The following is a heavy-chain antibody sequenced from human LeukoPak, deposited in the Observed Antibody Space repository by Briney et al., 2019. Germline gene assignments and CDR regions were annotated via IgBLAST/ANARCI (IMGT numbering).Heavy chain of an antibody. D-gene: IGHD4-17*01. CDR1: KFNFNSYG. V-gene: IGHV3-23*01. Sequence: GGSLRLSCTTSKFNFNSYGTTWVRQAPGKGLEWVSSISGSGGSTQYAASVQGRFTISRDNSKNTLYLQMNSLRAEDTAVYYCAKDPNGDYIGTFDIWGQGTMVTVSS. J-gene: IGHJ3*02. CDR3: AKDPNGDYIGTFDI. CDR2: ISGSGGST.